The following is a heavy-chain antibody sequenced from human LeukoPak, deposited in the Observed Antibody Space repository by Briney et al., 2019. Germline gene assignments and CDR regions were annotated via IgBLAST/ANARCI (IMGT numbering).Heavy chain of an antibody. CDR3: ARGPSAAPFDY. D-gene: IGHD6-13*01. CDR2: IYYSGST. J-gene: IGHJ4*02. Sequence: SETLSLTCTVSGGSINSSSYYWGWIRQPPGKGLEWIGSIYYSGSTYYNPSLKSRVTISVDTSKNQFSLKLSSVTAADTAVYYCARGPSAAPFDYWGQGTLVTVSS. CDR1: GGSINSSSYY. V-gene: IGHV4-39*07.